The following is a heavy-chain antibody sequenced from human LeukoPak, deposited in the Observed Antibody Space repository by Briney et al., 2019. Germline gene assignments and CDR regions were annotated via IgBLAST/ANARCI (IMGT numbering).Heavy chain of an antibody. CDR1: GFTFSSYW. Sequence: GGSLRLSCAASGFTFSSYWMHWVRQAPGKGLVWVSRINTDGSSTSYADSVKGRFTISRDNAKNTLYLQMNSLRAEDTAVYYCARVGKISPEDAFDIWGQGTMVTVSS. J-gene: IGHJ3*02. CDR2: INTDGSST. CDR3: ARVGKISPEDAFDI. V-gene: IGHV3-74*01. D-gene: IGHD1-14*01.